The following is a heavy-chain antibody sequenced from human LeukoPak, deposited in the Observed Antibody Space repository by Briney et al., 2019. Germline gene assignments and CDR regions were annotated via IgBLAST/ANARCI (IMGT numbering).Heavy chain of an antibody. CDR2: IFASGSS. CDR1: GARLTNPTYY. J-gene: IGHJ4*02. D-gene: IGHD3-3*01. Sequence: PSETLSLTCSVSGARLTNPTYYQWSWFRQPPGKALEFIGKIFASGSSTLTPSLKSRVTMSLDTSKNEFSLRLTSVPAEDSAVYFCARFKSGGFYYFDFWGQGALVTVSS. V-gene: IGHV4-61*01. CDR3: ARFKSGGFYYFDF.